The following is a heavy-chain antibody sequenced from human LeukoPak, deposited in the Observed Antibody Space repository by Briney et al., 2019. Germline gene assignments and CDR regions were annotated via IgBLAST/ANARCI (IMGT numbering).Heavy chain of an antibody. D-gene: IGHD2-21*02. CDR3: AREGRTAQRAAFDY. CDR2: INPNSGRT. CDR1: GYTFTDYY. V-gene: IGHV1-2*02. Sequence: ASVKVSCKASGYTFTDYYIHWVRQAPGQGLEWMGWINPNSGRTNYAQKFQGSVTMARDTSFSTFYMELSRLTSDDTAVYYCAREGRTAQRAAFDYWGQGTLVTVSS. J-gene: IGHJ4*02.